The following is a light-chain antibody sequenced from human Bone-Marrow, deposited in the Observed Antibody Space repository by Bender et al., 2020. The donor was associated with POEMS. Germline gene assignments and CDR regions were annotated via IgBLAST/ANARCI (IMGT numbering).Light chain of an antibody. CDR1: SNDVGSYYP. V-gene: IGLV2-11*01. J-gene: IGLJ1*01. CDR3: CSYAGTYTPYV. CDR2: DVS. Sequence: QSALSQPASVSGSPGQSITISCTGSSNDVGSYYPVSWYQKYPGKAPRLMIYDVSERPSGVPDRFSGSKSGNTASLTVSGLQPEDEADYYCCSYAGTYTPYVFGTGTTVTVL.